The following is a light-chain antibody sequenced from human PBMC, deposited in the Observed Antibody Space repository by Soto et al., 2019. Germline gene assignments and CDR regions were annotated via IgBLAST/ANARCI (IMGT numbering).Light chain of an antibody. CDR3: SLSYSGAHVV. J-gene: IGLJ2*01. Sequence: QAVVTQEPSLTVSPGGTGTLTCGSSTGAVTSGHYPYWFQQKPGQAPRTLIYDTSNKHSWTPARFSGSLLGGKAALTLSGAQPEDEAEYYCSLSYSGAHVVFGGGTKLTVL. V-gene: IGLV7-46*01. CDR2: DTS. CDR1: TGAVTSGHY.